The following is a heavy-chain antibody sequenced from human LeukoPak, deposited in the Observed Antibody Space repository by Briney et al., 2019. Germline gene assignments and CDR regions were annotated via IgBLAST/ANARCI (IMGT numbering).Heavy chain of an antibody. V-gene: IGHV3-9*01. Sequence: GGSLRLSCAASGFTFDDYAMHWVRRAPGKGLEWVSGISWNSVSIGYEDSVKGRFTISRDNAKNSLYLQMNSLRPEDTALYYCVKDRGLRNQWLQLTYDSWGQGTLVTVSS. CDR3: VKDRGLRNQWLQLTYDS. CDR1: GFTFDDYA. CDR2: ISWNSVSI. J-gene: IGHJ4*02. D-gene: IGHD5-24*01.